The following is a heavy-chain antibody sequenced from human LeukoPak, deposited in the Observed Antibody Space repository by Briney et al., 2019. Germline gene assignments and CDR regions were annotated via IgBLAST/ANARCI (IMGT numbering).Heavy chain of an antibody. J-gene: IGHJ3*02. CDR1: GGSIRSYY. V-gene: IGHV4-59*01. CDR3: ARGRDAFDI. CDR2: IYYSGST. Sequence: SETLSLTCTVSGGSIRSYYWSWIRQSPGKGLEWIGYIYYSGSTKYNPSLKSRVTISVDTSKNQFSLEVNSVTAADTAVYYCARGRDAFDIWGQGTMVTVSS.